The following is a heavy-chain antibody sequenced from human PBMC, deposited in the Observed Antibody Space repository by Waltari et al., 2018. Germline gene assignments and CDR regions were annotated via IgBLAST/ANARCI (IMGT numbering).Heavy chain of an antibody. Sequence: QVQLVQSGTEVKKPGASVKVSCQASGYSFTDYHLHWVRQTPGQCLEWLGWINPKNGDTGYAQNFLGRVTMTRDTSINTVYMDLSGLRSDDTAVFYCARDPGPIVGAPDYWGQGTLVTVSS. CDR2: INPKNGDT. CDR1: GYSFTDYH. D-gene: IGHD1-26*01. V-gene: IGHV1-2*02. J-gene: IGHJ4*02. CDR3: ARDPGPIVGAPDY.